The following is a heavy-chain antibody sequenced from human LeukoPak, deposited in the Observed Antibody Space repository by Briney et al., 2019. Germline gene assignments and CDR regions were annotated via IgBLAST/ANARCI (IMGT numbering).Heavy chain of an antibody. J-gene: IGHJ6*03. V-gene: IGHV4-59*11. CDR2: IYYSGST. D-gene: IGHD6-19*01. CDR1: GGSISSHY. Sequence: PSETLSLTGTVSGGSISSHYWSWIRQPPGKGLEGIGYIYYSGSTNYNPSLKSRVTISVDTSKNQFSLKLSSVTAADTAVYYCARGRQWLVPNYYYYYMDVWGKGTTVTVSS. CDR3: ARGRQWLVPNYYYYYMDV.